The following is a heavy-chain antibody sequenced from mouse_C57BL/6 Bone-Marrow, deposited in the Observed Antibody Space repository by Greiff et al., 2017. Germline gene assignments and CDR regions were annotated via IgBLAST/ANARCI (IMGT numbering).Heavy chain of an antibody. CDR3: ASRGAMDY. Sequence: QVQLQQPGAELVMPGASVKLSCKASGYTFTSYWMHWVKQRPGQGLEWIGEIDPSDSYNNYNQKFKGKSTLTVDKSSSTAYMKLSSLTSEDSAVYYCASRGAMDYWGQGTSVTVSS. J-gene: IGHJ4*01. V-gene: IGHV1-69*01. CDR1: GYTFTSYW. CDR2: IDPSDSYN.